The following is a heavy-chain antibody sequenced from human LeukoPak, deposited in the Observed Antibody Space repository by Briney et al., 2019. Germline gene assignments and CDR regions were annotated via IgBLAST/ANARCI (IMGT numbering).Heavy chain of an antibody. CDR1: GFTFSSYS. Sequence: GGSLRLSCAASGFTFSSYSMNWVRQAPGKGLEWVSYISSSSSTIYYADSVKGRFTISRDNAKNSLYLQMNSLRAEDTAVYYCARGWFGELSGFYYYMDVWGKGTMVTVSS. CDR2: ISSSSSTI. J-gene: IGHJ6*03. CDR3: ARGWFGELSGFYYYMDV. D-gene: IGHD3-10*01. V-gene: IGHV3-48*01.